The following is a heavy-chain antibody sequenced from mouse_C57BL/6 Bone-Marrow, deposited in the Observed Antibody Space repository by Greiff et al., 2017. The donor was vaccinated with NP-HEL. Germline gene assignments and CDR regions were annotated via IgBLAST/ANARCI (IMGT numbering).Heavy chain of an antibody. CDR2: ISYDGSN. CDR1: GYSITSGYY. V-gene: IGHV3-6*01. CDR3: ARDGEIYYYGSPWFAY. J-gene: IGHJ3*01. Sequence: EVKLVESGPGLVKPSQSLSLTCSVTGYSITSGYYWNWIRQFPGNKLEWMGYISYDGSNNYNPSLKNRISITRDTSKNQFFLKLNSVTTEDTATYYCARDGEIYYYGSPWFAYWGQGTLVTVSA. D-gene: IGHD1-1*01.